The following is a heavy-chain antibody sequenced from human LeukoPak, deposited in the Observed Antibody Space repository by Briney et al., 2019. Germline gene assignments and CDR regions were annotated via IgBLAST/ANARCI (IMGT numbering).Heavy chain of an antibody. V-gene: IGHV3-48*01. J-gene: IGHJ4*02. CDR3: ARQSGTMVTTRFDY. CDR1: GFTFSSYS. CDR2: ISSSSRTI. Sequence: GGSLRLSCAASGFTFSSYSMNWVRQAPGKGLEWVSYISSSSRTIYYADFVKGRFTISRDNAKNSLYLQMNSLRAEDTAIYYCARQSGTMVTTRFDYWGQGTLVTVSS. D-gene: IGHD4-17*01.